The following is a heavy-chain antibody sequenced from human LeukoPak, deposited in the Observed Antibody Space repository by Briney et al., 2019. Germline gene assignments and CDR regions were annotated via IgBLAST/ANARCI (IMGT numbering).Heavy chain of an antibody. V-gene: IGHV1-69*04. CDR1: GGTFSSYA. J-gene: IGHJ3*02. D-gene: IGHD3-3*01. CDR2: IIPILGIA. CDR3: ARDAIFEDDAFDI. Sequence: SVKVSCKASGGTFSSYAISWVRQAPGQGLEWMGRIIPILGIANYAQKFQGRVTITADKSTSTAYMELRSLRSDDTAVYYCARDAIFEDDAFDIWGQGTMVTVSS.